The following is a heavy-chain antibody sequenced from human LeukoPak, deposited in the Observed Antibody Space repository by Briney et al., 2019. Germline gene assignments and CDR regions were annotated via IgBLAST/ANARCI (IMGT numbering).Heavy chain of an antibody. J-gene: IGHJ3*02. V-gene: IGHV3-7*03. D-gene: IGHD1-26*01. Sequence: PGGSMRLSSAAFGFTFSSYWMSWVRQAPGKGLEWVANIKQDGSEKYYVDSVKGRFTISRDNAKNSLYLQMNSLRAEDTAVYYCARAPVGPDGDDAFDNWGQGTMVTVSS. CDR2: IKQDGSEK. CDR3: ARAPVGPDGDDAFDN. CDR1: GFTFSSYW.